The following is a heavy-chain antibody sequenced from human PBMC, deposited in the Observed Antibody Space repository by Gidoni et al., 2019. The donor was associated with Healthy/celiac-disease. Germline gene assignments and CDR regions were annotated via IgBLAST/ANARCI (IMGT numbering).Heavy chain of an antibody. Sequence: QVQLVESGGGLVKPGGSLRLSCAASGFTFRAFYMSWIRQAPGKGLEWVSYISSSGSTIYYADSVKGRFTISRDNAKNSLYLQMNSLRAEDTAVYYCARGQDYDILTGYPGPFDYWGQGTLVTVSS. CDR3: ARGQDYDILTGYPGPFDY. D-gene: IGHD3-9*01. V-gene: IGHV3-11*04. J-gene: IGHJ4*02. CDR1: GFTFRAFY. CDR2: ISSSGSTI.